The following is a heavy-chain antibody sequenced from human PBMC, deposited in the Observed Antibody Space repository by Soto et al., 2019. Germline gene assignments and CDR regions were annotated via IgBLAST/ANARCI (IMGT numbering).Heavy chain of an antibody. Sequence: QVQLVQSGAEVKKPGSSVKVSCKASGGTFSSYAISWVRQAPGQGLEWMGGIIPIFGTANYAQKFQGRVTITADESTSTAYMELSSLRSEDTAVYYCARDSMVRGVDEDPRRYYYGMDVWGQGTTVTVSS. D-gene: IGHD3-10*01. CDR3: ARDSMVRGVDEDPRRYYYGMDV. V-gene: IGHV1-69*01. CDR2: IIPIFGTA. J-gene: IGHJ6*02. CDR1: GGTFSSYA.